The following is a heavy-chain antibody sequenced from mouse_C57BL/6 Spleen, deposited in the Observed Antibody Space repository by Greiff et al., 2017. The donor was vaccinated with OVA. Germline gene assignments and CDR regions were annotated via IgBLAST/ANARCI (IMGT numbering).Heavy chain of an antibody. D-gene: IGHD2-4*01. V-gene: IGHV5-9*01. CDR1: GFTFSSYT. CDR2: ISGGGGNT. J-gene: IGHJ4*01. Sequence: DVHLVESGGGLVKPGGSLKLSCAASGFTFSSYTMSWVRQTPEKRLEWVATISGGGGNTYYPDSVKGRFTISRDNAKNTLYLQMSSLRSEDTALYYCARQGYYDYEYYAMDYWGQGTSVTVSS. CDR3: ARQGYYDYEYYAMDY.